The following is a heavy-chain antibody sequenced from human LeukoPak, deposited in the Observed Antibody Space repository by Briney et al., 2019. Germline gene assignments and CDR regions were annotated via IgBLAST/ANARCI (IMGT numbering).Heavy chain of an antibody. CDR3: ASFYGSGSYYPKPDY. D-gene: IGHD3-10*01. V-gene: IGHV4-39*01. CDR2: IYYSGST. J-gene: IGHJ4*02. CDR1: GGSISSSSYY. Sequence: LETLSLTCTVSGGSISSSSYYWGWIRPPPGKGLEWIGSIYYSGSTYYNPSLKSRVTISVDTSKNQFSLKLSSVTAADTAVYYCASFYGSGSYYPKPDYWGQGTLVTVSS.